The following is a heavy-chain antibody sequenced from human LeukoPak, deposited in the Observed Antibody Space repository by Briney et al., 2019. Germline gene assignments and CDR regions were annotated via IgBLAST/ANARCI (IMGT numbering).Heavy chain of an antibody. D-gene: IGHD3-22*01. J-gene: IGHJ3*02. V-gene: IGHV1-2*06. CDR2: INPNSGGT. CDR1: GYTFTGYY. Sequence: ASVKVSCKASGYTFTGYYMHWVRQAPGQGLEWMGRINPNSGGTNYAQKFQGRVTMTRDTSTSTVYMELSSLRSEDTAVYYCARGRNYYDSSGYYYEGDAFDIWGQGTMVTVSS. CDR3: ARGRNYYDSSGYYYEGDAFDI.